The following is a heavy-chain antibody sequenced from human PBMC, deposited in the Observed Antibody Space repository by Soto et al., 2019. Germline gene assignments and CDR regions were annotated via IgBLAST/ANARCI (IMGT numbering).Heavy chain of an antibody. CDR1: GFTFSDYW. CDR2: IKNDGTEE. CDR3: ARGGYYRFDY. V-gene: IGHV3-7*01. J-gene: IGHJ4*02. Sequence: EVRVVQSGGGLVQPGGSLRLPCAVSGFTFSDYWMSWVRQAPGKGLEWVATIKNDGTEEYYLDSVKGRFAISRDNAKNSLYLQMNNLRAEDTAFYYCARGGYYRFDYWGQGTLVTVSS. D-gene: IGHD1-26*01.